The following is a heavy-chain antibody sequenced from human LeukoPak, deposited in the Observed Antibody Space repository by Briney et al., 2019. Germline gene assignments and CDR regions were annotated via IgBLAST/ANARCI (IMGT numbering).Heavy chain of an antibody. CDR1: GFTFSDYW. CDR2: IRQDGNDK. J-gene: IGHJ3*02. Sequence: PGGSLRLSCAASGFTFSDYWTSWVRQAPGKGLEWVANIRQDGNDKYYVDSVKGRFIISRGNAQNSLYLQMGSLRAEDTAVYYCARVWGDDAFDIWGQGTMVTVSS. D-gene: IGHD3-10*01. CDR3: ARVWGDDAFDI. V-gene: IGHV3-7*01.